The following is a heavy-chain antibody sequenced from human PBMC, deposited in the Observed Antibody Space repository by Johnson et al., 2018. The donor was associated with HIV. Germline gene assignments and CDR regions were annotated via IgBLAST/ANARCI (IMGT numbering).Heavy chain of an antibody. CDR3: ARDLSEGEQRGETVGDGFDI. Sequence: EVQLVESGGDLVQPGGSLRLSCIGSGFTFSHNWMSWVRQAPGKGPEWVSVIYRGGSTYYADSVKGRFTISRDNSKNTLYLQMNSLRAEDTAVYYCARDLSEGEQRGETVGDGFDIWGQGTMVTVSS. CDR1: GFTFSHNW. CDR2: IYRGGST. J-gene: IGHJ3*02. V-gene: IGHV3-66*01. D-gene: IGHD3-16*01.